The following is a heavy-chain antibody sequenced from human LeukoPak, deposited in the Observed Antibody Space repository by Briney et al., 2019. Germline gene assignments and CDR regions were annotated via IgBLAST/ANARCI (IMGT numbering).Heavy chain of an antibody. V-gene: IGHV3-66*01. CDR3: ARGIMTPYYMDV. Sequence: GGSLRLSCAASEFSVGSNYMTWVRQAPGKGPEWVSLIYSGGSTYYADSVKGRFTISRDNAKNSLNLQMNSLRAEDTAVYYCARGIMTPYYMDVWGKGTTVTVSS. CDR1: EFSVGSNY. J-gene: IGHJ6*03. D-gene: IGHD3-16*01. CDR2: IYSGGST.